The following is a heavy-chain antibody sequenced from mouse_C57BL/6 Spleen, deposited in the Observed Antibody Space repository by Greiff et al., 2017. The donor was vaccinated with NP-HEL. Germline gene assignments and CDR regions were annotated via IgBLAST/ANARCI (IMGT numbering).Heavy chain of an antibody. CDR1: GYSITSGYY. D-gene: IGHD2-3*01. V-gene: IGHV3-6*01. J-gene: IGHJ3*01. Sequence: EVKLVESGPGLVKPSQSLSLTCSVTGYSITSGYYWNWIRQFPGNKLEWMGYISYDGSNNYNPSLKNRISITRDTSKNQFFLKLNSVTTEDTATYDCASVSIYDGYYGFAYWGQGTLVTVSA. CDR3: ASVSIYDGYYGFAY. CDR2: ISYDGSN.